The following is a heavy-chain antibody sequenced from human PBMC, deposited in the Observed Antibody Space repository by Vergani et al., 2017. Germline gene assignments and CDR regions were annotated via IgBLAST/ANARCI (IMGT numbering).Heavy chain of an antibody. V-gene: IGHV4-31*03. CDR2: IYYSGST. CDR1: GGSISSGGYY. CDR3: ARGLRYFDWLLPNWFDP. J-gene: IGHJ5*02. Sequence: QVQLQESGPGLVKPSQTLSLTCTVSGGSISSGGYYWSWIRQHPGKGLEWIGYIYYSGSTYYNPSLKSRVTISVDTSKNQLSLKLSSVTAADTAVYYCARGLRYFDWLLPNWFDPWGQGTLVTVSS. D-gene: IGHD3-9*01.